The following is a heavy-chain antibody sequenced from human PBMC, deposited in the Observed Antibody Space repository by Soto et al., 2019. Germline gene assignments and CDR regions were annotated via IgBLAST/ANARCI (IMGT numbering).Heavy chain of an antibody. CDR3: ARDLSAGSIDFWSGYYDC. CDR2: INGDGSTT. J-gene: IGHJ4*02. V-gene: IGHV3-74*01. CDR1: GFTFSDYW. D-gene: IGHD3-3*01. Sequence: EVQLVESGGGIVQPGGSLRLSCAASGFTFSDYWMNWVRQDPGKGLVWVSRINGDGSTTSYADSVKGRFTISRDNAKNTLDVQLNSLRVEDTAVYYCARDLSAGSIDFWSGYYDCWGQGTLVTVSS.